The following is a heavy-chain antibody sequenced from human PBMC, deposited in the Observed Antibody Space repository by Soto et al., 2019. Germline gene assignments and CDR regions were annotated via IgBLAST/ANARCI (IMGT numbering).Heavy chain of an antibody. D-gene: IGHD2-15*01. CDR3: ANGKDIVVWYYFDY. Sequence: EVQLLESGGGLVQPGGSLRLSCAASGFTFSSYAVSWVRQAPGKGLEWVSAISGSGGSTYYADSVKGRFTISRDNSKNTLDLQMNSLRAEDTAVYYCANGKDIVVWYYFDYWGQGTLVTVSS. V-gene: IGHV3-23*01. CDR2: ISGSGGST. CDR1: GFTFSSYA. J-gene: IGHJ4*02.